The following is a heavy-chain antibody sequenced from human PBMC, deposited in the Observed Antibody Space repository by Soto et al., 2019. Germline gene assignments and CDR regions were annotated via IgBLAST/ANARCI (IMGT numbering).Heavy chain of an antibody. V-gene: IGHV3-7*01. Sequence: EVQLVESGGGLVQPGGSLRLSCAASGFTFSSYWMSWVRQAPGKGLEWVANIKQDGSEKYYVDSVKGRFTISRDNAKNSLYLQMNSLRAEDTAVYYCARDFGGYCSGGSCPWINWFDPWGQGTLVTVSS. D-gene: IGHD2-15*01. CDR2: IKQDGSEK. J-gene: IGHJ5*02. CDR3: ARDFGGYCSGGSCPWINWFDP. CDR1: GFTFSSYW.